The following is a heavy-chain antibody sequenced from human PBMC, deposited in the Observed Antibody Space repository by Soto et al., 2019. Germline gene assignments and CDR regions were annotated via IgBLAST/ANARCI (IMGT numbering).Heavy chain of an antibody. Sequence: QVQLVQSGAEVKKPGASVKVSCKASGYTFTSYGISWVRQAPGQGLEWMGWISAYNGNTNYAQKLQGRVTMTTDTSTSTAYREVSSLRSDDTAVYYCVVAAQPYYFDYWGQVTLVTVSS. J-gene: IGHJ4*02. CDR3: VVAAQPYYFDY. V-gene: IGHV1-18*01. CDR2: ISAYNGNT. D-gene: IGHD2-15*01. CDR1: GYTFTSYG.